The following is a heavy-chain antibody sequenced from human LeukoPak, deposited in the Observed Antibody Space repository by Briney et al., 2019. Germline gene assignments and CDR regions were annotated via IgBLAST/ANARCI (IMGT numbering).Heavy chain of an antibody. D-gene: IGHD2/OR15-2a*01. Sequence: GGSLRLSCAASGFTFSNYAMAWVRQAPGKGLEWVSAISGNGGRTYSADSGKGRFTISRDNSKNATYLEMNSMRVEDTAIYYCTRDHYPGIARGGACNFWGQGTMVTVSS. CDR3: TRDHYPGIARGGACNF. CDR2: ISGNGGRT. J-gene: IGHJ3*01. V-gene: IGHV3-23*01. CDR1: GFTFSNYA.